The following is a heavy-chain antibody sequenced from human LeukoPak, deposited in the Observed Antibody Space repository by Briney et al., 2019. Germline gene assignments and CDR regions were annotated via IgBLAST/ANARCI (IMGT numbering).Heavy chain of an antibody. CDR1: GFTFSSYA. D-gene: IGHD4-17*01. Sequence: GGSLRLSCAASGFTFSSYAMSWVRQAPGKGLEWVSAISSSGYNTYYADSVKGRFTILRDDSENTLYLQMYSLRGEDTALYYCAKDRSGGTTTTVMVAWGQGTLVTVSS. CDR2: ISSSGYNT. J-gene: IGHJ5*02. CDR3: AKDRSGGTTTTVMVA. V-gene: IGHV3-23*01.